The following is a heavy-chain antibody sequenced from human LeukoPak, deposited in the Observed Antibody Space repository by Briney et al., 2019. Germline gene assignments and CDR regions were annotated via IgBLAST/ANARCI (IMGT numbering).Heavy chain of an antibody. Sequence: SETLSLTCTVSGGPISSYYWSWIRQPAGKGLEWIGRIYTSGSTNYNPSLKSRVTMSVDTSKNQFSLKLSSVTAADTAVYYCARDKGSCSSTSCSPNYYMDVWGKGTTVTVSS. V-gene: IGHV4-4*07. CDR1: GGPISSYY. CDR2: IYTSGST. D-gene: IGHD2-2*01. CDR3: ARDKGSCSSTSCSPNYYMDV. J-gene: IGHJ6*03.